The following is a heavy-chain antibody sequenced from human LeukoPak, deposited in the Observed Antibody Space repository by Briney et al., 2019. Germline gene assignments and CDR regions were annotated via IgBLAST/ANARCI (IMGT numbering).Heavy chain of an antibody. Sequence: PGGSLRLSCAASGFTLSNYAMSWVRQAPGQGLEWVSTISDSGGSTYYADSVKGRFTLSRDNSKSTLSLQMNSLRADDTAVYYCATQNIDYWGQGTLVTVSS. V-gene: IGHV3-23*01. CDR2: ISDSGGST. J-gene: IGHJ4*02. CDR1: GFTLSNYA. CDR3: ATQNIDY.